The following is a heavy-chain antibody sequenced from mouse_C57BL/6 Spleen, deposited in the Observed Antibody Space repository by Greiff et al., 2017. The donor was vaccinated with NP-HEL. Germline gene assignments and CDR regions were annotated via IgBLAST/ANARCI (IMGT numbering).Heavy chain of an antibody. J-gene: IGHJ4*01. D-gene: IGHD1-1*01. V-gene: IGHV1-76*01. Sequence: QVQLKESGAELVRPGASVKLSCKASGYTFTDYYINWVKQRPGQGLEWIARIYPGSGNTYYNEKFKGKATLTAEKSSSTAYMQLSSLTSEDSAVYFCARSEYYGSSYYAMDYWGQGTSVTVSS. CDR2: IYPGSGNT. CDR1: GYTFTDYY. CDR3: ARSEYYGSSYYAMDY.